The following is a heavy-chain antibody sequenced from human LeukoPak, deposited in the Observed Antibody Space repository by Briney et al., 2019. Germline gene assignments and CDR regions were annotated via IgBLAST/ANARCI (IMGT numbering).Heavy chain of an antibody. J-gene: IGHJ4*02. CDR2: ISAYNGNT. D-gene: IGHD1-26*01. CDR1: GYTFTIYG. Sequence: ASVRVSCKASGYTFTIYGISWVRQAPGQGLEWMGWISAYNGNTNYAQKLQGRVTMTTDTSTNTAYMELRSLRSDDTAVYYCARDPQQLVGATGGGFEYWGQGTLVTVSS. V-gene: IGHV1-18*01. CDR3: ARDPQQLVGATGGGFEY.